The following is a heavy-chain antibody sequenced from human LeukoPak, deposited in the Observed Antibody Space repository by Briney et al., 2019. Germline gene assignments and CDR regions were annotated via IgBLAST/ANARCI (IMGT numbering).Heavy chain of an antibody. CDR2: ISWNSGSI. J-gene: IGHJ4*02. Sequence: GRSLRLSCAASGFTFDDYAMHWVRQAPGKGLEWVSGISWNSGSIDYADSVKGRFTISRDNAKNSLYLQMNSLRAEDTAVYYCARTDLSIAAAGIDYWGQGTLVTVSS. CDR1: GFTFDDYA. CDR3: ARTDLSIAAAGIDY. V-gene: IGHV3-9*01. D-gene: IGHD6-13*01.